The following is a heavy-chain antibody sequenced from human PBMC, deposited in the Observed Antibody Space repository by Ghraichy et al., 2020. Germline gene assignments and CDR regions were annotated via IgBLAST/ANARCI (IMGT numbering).Heavy chain of an antibody. CDR1: GFTCRSYA. Sequence: GGSLRLSCAASGFTCRSYAMNWVRQAPGKGLEWVSTIDGSGGSTYYADSVKGRFTVSRDNSRNTLYLQMNSLRVEDTGIYYCARDGRAVVVSDAFDVWGQGTMVTVSS. J-gene: IGHJ3*01. CDR2: IDGSGGST. V-gene: IGHV3-23*01. D-gene: IGHD3-22*01. CDR3: ARDGRAVVVSDAFDV.